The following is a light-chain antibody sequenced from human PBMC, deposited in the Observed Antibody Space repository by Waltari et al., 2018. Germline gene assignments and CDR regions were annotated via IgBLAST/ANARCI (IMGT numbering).Light chain of an antibody. Sequence: DIKMPKSPSTLSASVGDRVTITCRASQSISSWLAWYQQKPGKAPKLLIYKASSLESGVPSRFSGSGSGTEFTLTISSLQPDDFATYYCQQYNSYSPGDTFGQGTKVEIK. CDR2: KAS. CDR1: QSISSW. V-gene: IGKV1-5*03. J-gene: IGKJ1*01. CDR3: QQYNSYSPGDT.